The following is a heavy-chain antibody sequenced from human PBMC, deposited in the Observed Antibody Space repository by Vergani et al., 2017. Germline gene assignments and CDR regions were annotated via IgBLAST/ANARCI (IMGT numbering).Heavy chain of an antibody. J-gene: IGHJ4*02. D-gene: IGHD2-2*01. Sequence: EVQLVESGGGLVKPGGSLRLSCAASGFTFSSYSMNWVRQAPGKGLEGVSSISSSSTDIYYEDSVKGRFTSSRDNAKNSLYLHMNSLRAEDTAVYYCASARLLPAAHYYFDYWGQGTLVTVSS. CDR1: GFTFSSYS. CDR2: ISSSSTDI. CDR3: ASARLLPAAHYYFDY. V-gene: IGHV3-21*01.